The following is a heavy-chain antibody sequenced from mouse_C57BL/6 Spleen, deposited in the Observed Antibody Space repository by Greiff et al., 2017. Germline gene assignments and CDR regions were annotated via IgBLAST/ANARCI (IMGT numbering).Heavy chain of an antibody. V-gene: IGHV6-3*01. J-gene: IGHJ2*01. CDR3: THLLSLPYYVDY. CDR2: IRLKSDNYAS. Sequence: EVQGVESGGGFVQPGGSMKLSCVASGFTISNYWMNWVRQSPEKGLEWVAQIRLKSDNYASPSAEAVKGKCNISRDDSKSSVYLQMNSLSAEDTGIYYCTHLLSLPYYVDYWGKGTTLTVSS. CDR1: GFTISNYW. D-gene: IGHD2-2*01.